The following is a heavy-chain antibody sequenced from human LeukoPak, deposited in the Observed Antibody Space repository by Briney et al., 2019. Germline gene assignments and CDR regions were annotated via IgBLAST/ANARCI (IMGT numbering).Heavy chain of an antibody. CDR3: ARALTYYHDSSGYLDY. D-gene: IGHD3-22*01. CDR1: GFTFSSYW. CDR2: IKQDGSEK. V-gene: IGHV3-7*01. J-gene: IGHJ4*02. Sequence: PGGSLRLSCAASGFTFSSYWMSWVRQAPGKGLEWVANIKQDGSEKYYVDSVKGRFTISRDNAKNSLYLQMNSLRAEDTAVYYCARALTYYHDSSGYLDYWGQGTLVTVSS.